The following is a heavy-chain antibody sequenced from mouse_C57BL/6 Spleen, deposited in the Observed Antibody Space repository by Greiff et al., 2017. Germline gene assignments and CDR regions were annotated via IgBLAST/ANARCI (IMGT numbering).Heavy chain of an antibody. D-gene: IGHD1-1*01. Sequence: VQLQQPGAELVKPGASVKMSCKASGYTFTSYWITWVKQRPGQGLEWIGDIYPGSGSTNYNEKFKSKATLTVDTSSSTAYMQRSSLTSEDSAVYYCARGAYGSSCGFAYWGHGTLVTVSA. V-gene: IGHV1-55*01. CDR1: GYTFTSYW. CDR2: IYPGSGST. J-gene: IGHJ3*01. CDR3: ARGAYGSSCGFAY.